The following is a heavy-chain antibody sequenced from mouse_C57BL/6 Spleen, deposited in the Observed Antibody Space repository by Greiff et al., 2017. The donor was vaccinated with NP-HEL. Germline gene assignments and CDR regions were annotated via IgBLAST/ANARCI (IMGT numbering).Heavy chain of an antibody. CDR3: ARVYYGSSFAWFAY. Sequence: QVQLQQPGAELVMPGASVKLSCKASGYTFTSYWMHWVKQRPGQGLEWIGEIDPSDSYTNYNQKFKGKSTLTVDKSSSTAYMQLSSLTSEDSAVYYCARVYYGSSFAWFAYWGQGTLVTVSA. D-gene: IGHD1-1*01. CDR2: IDPSDSYT. J-gene: IGHJ3*01. CDR1: GYTFTSYW. V-gene: IGHV1-69*01.